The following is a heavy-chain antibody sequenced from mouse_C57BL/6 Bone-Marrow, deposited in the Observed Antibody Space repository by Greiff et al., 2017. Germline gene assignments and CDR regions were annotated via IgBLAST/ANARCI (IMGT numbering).Heavy chain of an antibody. J-gene: IGHJ3*01. Sequence: EVKLVESGGGLVQPGGSMKLSCAASGFTFSDAWMDWVRQSPEKGLEWVAEIRNKANNHATYYAESVKGRFTISRDDSKSSVYLQMNSLRAEDTGIYYCTRGEGLLPFAYWGQGTLVTVSA. CDR3: TRGEGLLPFAY. CDR2: IRNKANNHAT. CDR1: GFTFSDAW. V-gene: IGHV6-6*01. D-gene: IGHD2-3*01.